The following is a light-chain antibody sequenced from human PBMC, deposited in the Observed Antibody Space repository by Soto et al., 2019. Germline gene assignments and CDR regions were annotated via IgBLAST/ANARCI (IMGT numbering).Light chain of an antibody. CDR1: QTISSW. CDR3: QHYNSYSDA. Sequence: DIQMTHSPSTLSGSVGDRVTITCRASQTISSWLAWYQQKPGKAPKLLIYKASTLKSGVPSRFSGSGSGTEFTLTISSLQPDDFATYYCQHYNSYSDAFGQGTKVDIK. V-gene: IGKV1-5*03. J-gene: IGKJ1*01. CDR2: KAS.